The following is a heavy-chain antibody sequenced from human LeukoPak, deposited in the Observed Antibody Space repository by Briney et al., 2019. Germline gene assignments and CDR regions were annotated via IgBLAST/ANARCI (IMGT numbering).Heavy chain of an antibody. CDR1: RFTFSSYS. D-gene: IGHD4-11*01. V-gene: IGHV3-21*01. CDR2: ISSSSSYI. J-gene: IGHJ4*02. CDR3: ARNFDYSNEYYFDY. Sequence: GGSLRLSCAASRFTFSSYSMNWVRQAPGKGLEWVSSISSSSSYIYYADSVKGRFTVSRDNAKNSLYLQMNSLRAEDTAVYYCARNFDYSNEYYFDYWGQGTLVTVSS.